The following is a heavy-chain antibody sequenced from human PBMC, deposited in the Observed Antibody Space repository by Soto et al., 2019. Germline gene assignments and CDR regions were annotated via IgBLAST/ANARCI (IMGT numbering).Heavy chain of an antibody. Sequence: PSQTLSLTCAITGDSVSSNSAGWIWVRQSPSRGLEWLGRTYYRSKWYYEYAVSVRGRITINPDTSKNQYSLQPNSVTPEDTAVYFCARGEQYSGRIFDYWGQGTLVTSPQ. V-gene: IGHV6-1*01. CDR2: TYYRSKWYY. CDR3: ARGEQYSGRIFDY. CDR1: GDSVSSNSAG. D-gene: IGHD1-26*01. J-gene: IGHJ4*01.